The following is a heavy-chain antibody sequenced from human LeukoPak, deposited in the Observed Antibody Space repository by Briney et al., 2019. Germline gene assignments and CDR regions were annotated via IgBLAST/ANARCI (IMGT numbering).Heavy chain of an antibody. D-gene: IGHD2-21*02. CDR1: GGSISSSSYY. CDR3: ARRYNSIVVVTARRGFDY. CDR2: IYYSGST. J-gene: IGHJ4*02. V-gene: IGHV4-39*01. Sequence: SETLSLTCTVSGGSISSSSYYWGWIRQPPGKGLEWIGSIYYSGSTYYNPSLKSRVTISVDTPKNQFSLKLSSVTAADTAVYYCARRYNSIVVVTARRGFDYWGQGTLVTVSS.